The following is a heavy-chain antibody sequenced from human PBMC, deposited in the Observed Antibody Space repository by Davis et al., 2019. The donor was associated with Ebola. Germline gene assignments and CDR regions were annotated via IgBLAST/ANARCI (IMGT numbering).Heavy chain of an antibody. V-gene: IGHV1-69*13. J-gene: IGHJ4*02. D-gene: IGHD5-12*01. CDR3: ARGRPWLWVATPVRFDS. CDR2: VIPMFGTS. CDR1: RGTFCSYA. Sequence: AASVKVSCKASRGTFCSYAISWVRQAPGQGLEWMGGVIPMFGTSKYAQKFQDRVTITADESTNTAYMELSSLSSDDTAVYYCARGRPWLWVATPVRFDSWGLGTLVIVSS.